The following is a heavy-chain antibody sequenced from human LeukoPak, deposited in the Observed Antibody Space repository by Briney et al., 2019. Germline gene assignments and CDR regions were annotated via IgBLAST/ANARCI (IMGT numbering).Heavy chain of an antibody. Sequence: SETLSLTCAGYGGSFSGYYWSWIRQSPGKGLEWIGEINHSGSTNYNPSLKSRVIISVDMSKNQFSLKLSSVTAADTAVYYCARDTGGYFFDYWGQGTLVTVSS. CDR3: ARDTGGYFFDY. CDR1: GGSFSGYY. J-gene: IGHJ4*02. CDR2: INHSGST. D-gene: IGHD1-14*01. V-gene: IGHV4-34*01.